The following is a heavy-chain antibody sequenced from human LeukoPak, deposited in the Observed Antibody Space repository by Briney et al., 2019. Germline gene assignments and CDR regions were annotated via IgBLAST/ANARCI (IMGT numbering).Heavy chain of an antibody. CDR3: ANGGSNYYGTTGYYY. CDR1: GFTFSDYY. D-gene: IGHD3-22*01. V-gene: IGHV3-11*03. Sequence: PGGSLRLSCAASGFTFSDYYMSWIRQAPGKGLEWVSYISSSSSYTNYADSVKGRFTISRDNSRDTLSLQMHSLRAEDTAVYYCANGGSNYYGTTGYYYWGQGTLVTVSS. J-gene: IGHJ4*02. CDR2: ISSSSSYT.